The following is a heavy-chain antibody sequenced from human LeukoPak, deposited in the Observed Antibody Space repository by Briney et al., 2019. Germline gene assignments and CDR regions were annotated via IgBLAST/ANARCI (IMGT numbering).Heavy chain of an antibody. V-gene: IGHV3-30*18. J-gene: IGHJ6*02. CDR2: ISYDGSNK. CDR1: GFTFSSYG. CDR3: AKEIPYYYGSGSYPSYYYGMDV. D-gene: IGHD3-10*01. Sequence: GGSLRLSCAASGFTFSSYGMHWVRQAPGKGLEWVAVISYDGSNKYYADSVKGRFTISRDNSKNTLYLQMNSLRAEDTAVYYCAKEIPYYYGSGSYPSYYYGMDVWGQGTTVTVSS.